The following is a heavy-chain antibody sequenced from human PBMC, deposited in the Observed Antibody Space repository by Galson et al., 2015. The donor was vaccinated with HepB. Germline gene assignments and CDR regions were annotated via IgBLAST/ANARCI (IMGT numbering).Heavy chain of an antibody. Sequence: SLRLSCAASGFTFSSYGMHWVRQAPGKGLEWVAVISYDGSNKYYADSVKGRFTISRDNSKNTLYLQMNSLRAEDTAVYYCAKDIPGHDYLGYWGQGTLVTVSS. CDR2: ISYDGSNK. CDR3: AKDIPGHDYLGY. J-gene: IGHJ4*02. CDR1: GFTFSSYG. V-gene: IGHV3-30*18.